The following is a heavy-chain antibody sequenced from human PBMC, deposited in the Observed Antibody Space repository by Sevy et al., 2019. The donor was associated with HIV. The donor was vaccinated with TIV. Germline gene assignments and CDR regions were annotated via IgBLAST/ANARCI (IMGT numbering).Heavy chain of an antibody. V-gene: IGHV4-39*01. D-gene: IGHD3-3*01. CDR3: AKIYDY. CDR2: IFDTGKT. J-gene: IGHJ4*02. Sequence: SETLSLTCSVSGGSISKIGNYWGWVRQPPGERLEWIGYIFDTGKTNYNPSLKSRVTISLDTSKNQFSLKLSSVTAADTAVSYCAKIYDYWGPGALVTVSS. CDR1: GGSISKIGNY.